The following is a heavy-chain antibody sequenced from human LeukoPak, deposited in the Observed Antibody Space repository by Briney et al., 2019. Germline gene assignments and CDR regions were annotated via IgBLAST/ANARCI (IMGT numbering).Heavy chain of an antibody. V-gene: IGHV4-34*01. CDR2: INHSGST. CDR1: GGSISSYY. Sequence: SETLSLTCTVSGGSISSYYWSWIRQPPGKGLEWIGEINHSGSTNYNPSLKSRVTISGDTSKNQFSLKLNSVTAADTAVYYCARRDFWSGYYNYWGQGTLVTVSS. CDR3: ARRDFWSGYYNY. D-gene: IGHD3-3*01. J-gene: IGHJ4*02.